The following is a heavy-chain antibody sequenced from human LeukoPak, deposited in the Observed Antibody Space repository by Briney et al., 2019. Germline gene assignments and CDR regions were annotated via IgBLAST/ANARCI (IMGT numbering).Heavy chain of an antibody. V-gene: IGHV3-30*18. CDR2: MSYDGSNK. D-gene: IGHD6-13*01. CDR1: GYTLWIYG. CDR3: AKPMYSSSWYNDY. J-gene: IGHJ4*02. Sequence: GGSLRLSCAASGYTLWIYGMHCVRGAPDKGVEGVAVMSYDGSNKYYADSVKGRFTISRDNSKNTLYLQMNSLRAEDTAVYYCAKPMYSSSWYNDYWGQGTLVTVSS.